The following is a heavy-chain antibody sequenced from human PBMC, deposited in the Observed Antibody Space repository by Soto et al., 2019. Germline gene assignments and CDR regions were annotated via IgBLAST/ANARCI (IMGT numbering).Heavy chain of an antibody. J-gene: IGHJ6*02. CDR3: ARGSTGFYSKLSGMDV. Sequence: KPSETLSLTCTVSGGSISSYYWSWIRQPPGKGLEWIGYIYYSGSTNYNPSLKSRVTISVDTSKNQFSLKLSSVTAADTAVYYCARGSTGFYSKLSGMDVWGQGTTVTVSS. CDR1: GGSISSYY. CDR2: IYYSGST. D-gene: IGHD4-4*01. V-gene: IGHV4-59*01.